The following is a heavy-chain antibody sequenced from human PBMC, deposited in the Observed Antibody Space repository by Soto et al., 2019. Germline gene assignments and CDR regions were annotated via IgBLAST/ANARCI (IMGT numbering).Heavy chain of an antibody. Sequence: PGGSRRLSCAASGFTFSSYSMNWVRQAPGKGLEWVSSISSSSSYIYYADSVKGRFTISRDNAKNSLYLQMNSLRAEDTAVYYCARDRLVVYSSTDYYYYGMDVWGQGTTLTVSS. J-gene: IGHJ6*02. CDR1: GFTFSSYS. D-gene: IGHD6-13*01. V-gene: IGHV3-21*01. CDR2: ISSSSSYI. CDR3: ARDRLVVYSSTDYYYYGMDV.